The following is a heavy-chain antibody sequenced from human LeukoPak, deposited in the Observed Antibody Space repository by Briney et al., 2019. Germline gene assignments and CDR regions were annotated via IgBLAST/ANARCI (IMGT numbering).Heavy chain of an antibody. Sequence: SQTLSLTCAISGDSVSSNSAAWNWIRQSPSRGLEWLGRTFYRSKWYNDYIVSVESRININPDTSKNQSSLQLKSVTPEDTAMYYCAREEESSGWSFDYWGQGILVTVSS. CDR1: GDSVSSNSAA. CDR3: AREEESSGWSFDY. V-gene: IGHV6-1*01. D-gene: IGHD6-19*01. CDR2: TFYRSKWYN. J-gene: IGHJ4*02.